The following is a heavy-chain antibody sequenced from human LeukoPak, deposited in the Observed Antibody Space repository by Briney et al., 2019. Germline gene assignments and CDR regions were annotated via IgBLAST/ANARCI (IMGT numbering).Heavy chain of an antibody. CDR1: GGSVSRSLYY. Sequence: SETLSLTCTVSGGSVSRSLYYWGWIRQPPGKGLEWIGTIYYSGSTYYNPSLKSRVTISVDKSKNQFSLKLSSVTAADTAVYYCARSLRKMDFKYNWFDPWGQGTLVTVSS. CDR2: IYYSGST. D-gene: IGHD2-2*03. V-gene: IGHV4-39*07. J-gene: IGHJ5*02. CDR3: ARSLRKMDFKYNWFDP.